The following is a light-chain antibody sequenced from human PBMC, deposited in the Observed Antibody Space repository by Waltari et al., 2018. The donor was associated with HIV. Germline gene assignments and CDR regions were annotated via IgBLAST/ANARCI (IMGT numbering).Light chain of an antibody. V-gene: IGKV3-15*01. CDR3: QQYNIWPPLT. CDR2: GAS. J-gene: IGKJ4*01. Sequence: DIVMMQSPGTLSVSPGERATLSCRASQSVSRNLAWYQQKPGQPPRLLIYGASTRATGIPARFSATVSGTELTLTISSLQSEDFAVYYCQQYNIWPPLTFGGGTKVEMK. CDR1: QSVSRN.